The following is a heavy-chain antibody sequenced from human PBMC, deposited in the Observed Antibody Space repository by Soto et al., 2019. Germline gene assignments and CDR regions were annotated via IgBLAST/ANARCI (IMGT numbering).Heavy chain of an antibody. CDR2: ISAYDGKT. CDR1: GYNFNTYV. D-gene: IGHD3-3*01. J-gene: IGHJ5*02. V-gene: IGHV1-18*01. Sequence: GASVKVSCKTSGYNFNTYVINWVRQAPGQGLELMGWISAYDGKTTYAEKFQGRVTLTTDTSTSTAYMELRSLRSDDTSIYYCSRDPHGLWTSYWFDLRGQGTPVTVSS. CDR3: SRDPHGLWTSYWFDL.